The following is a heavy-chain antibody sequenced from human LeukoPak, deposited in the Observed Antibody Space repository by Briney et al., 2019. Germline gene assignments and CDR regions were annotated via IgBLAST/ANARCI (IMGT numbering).Heavy chain of an antibody. CDR3: ARDVGCSSTSCYARSVFDY. CDR2: IIPILGIA. D-gene: IGHD2-2*01. Sequence: SVKVSCKASGGTFSSYAISWVRQAPGQGLEWMGRIIPILGIANYAQKFQGRVTITADKSTSTAYVELSSLRSEDTAVYYCARDVGCSSTSCYARSVFDYWGQGTLVTVSS. J-gene: IGHJ4*02. V-gene: IGHV1-69*04. CDR1: GGTFSSYA.